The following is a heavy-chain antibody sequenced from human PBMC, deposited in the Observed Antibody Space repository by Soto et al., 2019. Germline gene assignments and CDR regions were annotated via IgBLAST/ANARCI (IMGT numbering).Heavy chain of an antibody. V-gene: IGHV5-10-1*01. Sequence: PGESLKISCKGSGYSFTSYWISWVRQMPGKGLEWMGRIDPSDSYTNYSPSFQGHVTIPADKSISTAYLQWSSLKASDTAMYYCARRAIVVVPAATRGPYYYGMDVWGQGTTVTVSS. J-gene: IGHJ6*02. CDR1: GYSFTSYW. CDR3: ARRAIVVVPAATRGPYYYGMDV. CDR2: IDPSDSYT. D-gene: IGHD2-2*01.